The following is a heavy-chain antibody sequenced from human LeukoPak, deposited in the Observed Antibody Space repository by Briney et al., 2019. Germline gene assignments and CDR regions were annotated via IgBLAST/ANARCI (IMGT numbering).Heavy chain of an antibody. CDR3: AKAPPYYYYGMDV. J-gene: IGHJ6*02. V-gene: IGHV3-9*01. CDR1: GFTFDDYA. CDR2: ISWNSGSI. Sequence: GGSLRLSCAASGFTFDDYAMHWVRQAPGKGLEWVSGISWNSGSIGYADSVKGRFTISRDNAKNSLYLQMNSLRAEDTALYYCAKAPPYYYYGMDVCGQGTTVTVSS.